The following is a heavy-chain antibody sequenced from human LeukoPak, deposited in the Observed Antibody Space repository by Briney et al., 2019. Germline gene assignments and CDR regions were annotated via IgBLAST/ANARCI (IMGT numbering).Heavy chain of an antibody. CDR1: GGSISSSSSY. J-gene: IGHJ4*02. CDR2: IYYSGST. Sequence: SETLSLTCTVSGGSISSSSSYWGWIRQPPGKGLEWIATIYYSGSTYYNPSLRSRVAISVDTSKNHFSLKLSSVTAADTALYYCARGDTSGYNHFDFWGQGTLVTVSS. D-gene: IGHD6-19*01. CDR3: ARGDTSGYNHFDF. V-gene: IGHV4-39*07.